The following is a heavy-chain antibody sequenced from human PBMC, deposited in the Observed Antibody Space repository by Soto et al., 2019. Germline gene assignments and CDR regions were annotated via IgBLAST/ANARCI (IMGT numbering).Heavy chain of an antibody. Sequence: SVKVSCKASGGTFSSYAISCVRQAPGQGLEWMGGIIPIFGTANYAQKFQGRVTITADESTSTAYMELSSLRSEDTAVYYCARGPNPEYYYDSSGYYHFDYWGQGTLVTVS. CDR2: IIPIFGTA. J-gene: IGHJ4*02. CDR1: GGTFSSYA. V-gene: IGHV1-69*13. CDR3: ARGPNPEYYYDSSGYYHFDY. D-gene: IGHD3-22*01.